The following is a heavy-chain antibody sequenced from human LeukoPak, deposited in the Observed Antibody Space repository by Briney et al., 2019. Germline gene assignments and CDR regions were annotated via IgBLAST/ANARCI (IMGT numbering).Heavy chain of an antibody. Sequence: GGSLRLSCAASGFTFSTYVMTWVRQTPGKGLEWVSSITGGSTYKYYADSVKGRFTISRDNAKDSLYLEMNSLRAEDTAVYYCASITGTYSDAFHIWGQGTMVTVSS. J-gene: IGHJ3*02. CDR2: ITGGSTYK. D-gene: IGHD3-3*01. CDR3: ASITGTYSDAFHI. V-gene: IGHV3-21*01. CDR1: GFTFSTYV.